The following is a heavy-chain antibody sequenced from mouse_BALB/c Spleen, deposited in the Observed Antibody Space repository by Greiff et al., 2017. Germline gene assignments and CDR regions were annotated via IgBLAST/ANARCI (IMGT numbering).Heavy chain of an antibody. CDR2: IWSGGST. CDR3: ASYDGSSYVAMDY. V-gene: IGHV2-2*02. Sequence: QVQLQQSGPGLVQPSQSLSITCTVSGFSLTSYGVHWVRQSPGKGLEWLGVIWSGGSTDYNAAFISRLSISKDNSKSQVFFKMNSLQANDTAIYYCASYDGSSYVAMDYWGQGTSVTVSS. J-gene: IGHJ4*01. CDR1: GFSLTSYG. D-gene: IGHD1-1*01.